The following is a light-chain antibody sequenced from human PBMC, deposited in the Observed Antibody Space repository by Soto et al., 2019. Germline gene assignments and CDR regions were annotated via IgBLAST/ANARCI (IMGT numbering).Light chain of an antibody. CDR2: DVS. CDR3: SSYTTSNTRQIV. CDR1: SSDVGGYNY. J-gene: IGLJ1*01. V-gene: IGLV2-14*03. Sequence: QSVLTQPAGVSGSPGQSITISCTGTSSDVGGYNYVSWYQHHPGKAPKLIIYDVSNRPSGVSIRFSASKSDNTASLTISGLQPEDEADYHCSSYTTSNTRQIVFGTGTKVTVL.